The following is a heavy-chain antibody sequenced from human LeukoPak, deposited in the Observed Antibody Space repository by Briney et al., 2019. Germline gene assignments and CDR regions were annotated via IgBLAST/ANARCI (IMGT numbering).Heavy chain of an antibody. Sequence: GGSLRLSCAASRFTFDDYGMSWVRQAPGKGLEWVSGINWNGGSTGYADSVKGRFTISRDNAKNSLYLQMNSLRAEDTALYYCARQGPGYYYDSSGAPDLDYWGQGTLVTVSS. D-gene: IGHD3-22*01. V-gene: IGHV3-20*04. J-gene: IGHJ4*02. CDR1: RFTFDDYG. CDR3: ARQGPGYYYDSSGAPDLDY. CDR2: INWNGGST.